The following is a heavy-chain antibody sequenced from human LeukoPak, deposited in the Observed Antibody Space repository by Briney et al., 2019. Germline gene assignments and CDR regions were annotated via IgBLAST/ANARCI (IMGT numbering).Heavy chain of an antibody. D-gene: IGHD5-12*01. Sequence: ASVKVSCKASEYTFTSYDINWVRQATGQGLEWMGWMNPNSGNTGYAQKFQGRVTMTRNTSTSTAYMELSSLTFEDTAVYYCARGRHPGPTWISEYWGQGTLVTVSS. J-gene: IGHJ4*02. CDR2: MNPNSGNT. CDR1: EYTFTSYD. V-gene: IGHV1-8*01. CDR3: ARGRHPGPTWISEY.